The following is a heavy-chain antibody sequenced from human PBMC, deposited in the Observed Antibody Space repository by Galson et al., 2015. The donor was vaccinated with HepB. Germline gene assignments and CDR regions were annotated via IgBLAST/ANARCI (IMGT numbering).Heavy chain of an antibody. D-gene: IGHD5-18*01. V-gene: IGHV2-5*02. Sequence: PALVKPTQTLTLTCTFSGFSLSTSGVGVGWIRQPPGKALEWLALIYWDDDKRYSPSLKSRLTITKDTSKNQVVLTMTNMDPVDTATYYCAHVLAGYSYGYIGYWGQGTLVTVSS. CDR1: GFSLSTSGVG. CDR2: IYWDDDK. J-gene: IGHJ4*02. CDR3: AHVLAGYSYGYIGY.